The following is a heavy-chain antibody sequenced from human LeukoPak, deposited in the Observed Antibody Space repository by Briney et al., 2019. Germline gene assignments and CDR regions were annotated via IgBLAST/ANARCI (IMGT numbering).Heavy chain of an antibody. D-gene: IGHD1-14*01. CDR3: ARPAVTTDAIDI. Sequence: ASVKVSCKASGYTFTGYYMHWVRQAPGQGLEWMGWINPNSGGTNYAQKFQGRVTMTRDTSISTAYMELSRLRSDDTAVYYCARPAVTTDAIDIWGQGTMVTVSS. CDR1: GYTFTGYY. J-gene: IGHJ3*02. CDR2: INPNSGGT. V-gene: IGHV1-2*02.